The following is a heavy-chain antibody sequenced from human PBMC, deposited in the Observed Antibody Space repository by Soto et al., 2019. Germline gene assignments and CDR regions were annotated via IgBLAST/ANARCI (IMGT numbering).Heavy chain of an antibody. CDR3: ARTSGWYPEHYFDF. J-gene: IGHJ4*02. CDR2: ICWDDDK. V-gene: IGHV2-70*01. Sequence: SGPTLVKHTQTLTLSCTFSGFSLASSGMCVSWIRQPPGEALEWLAFICWDDDKYYSTSLKTRLTISKDTSKNQVVLTMTNVDPVDTATYYCARTSGWYPEHYFDFWGQGTLVTVSS. CDR1: GFSLASSGMC. D-gene: IGHD6-19*01.